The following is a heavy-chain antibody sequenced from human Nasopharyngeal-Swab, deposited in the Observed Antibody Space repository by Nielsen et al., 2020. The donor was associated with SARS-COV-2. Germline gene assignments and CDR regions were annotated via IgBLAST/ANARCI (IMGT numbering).Heavy chain of an antibody. CDR1: GYTFTSYD. V-gene: IGHV1-8*01. J-gene: IGHJ6*02. D-gene: IGHD6-13*01. Sequence: ASVKVSCKASGYTFTSYDINWVRQATGQGLEWMGWMNPNSGNTGYAQKFQGRVTMTRNTSISTAYMELSSLRSEDTAVYYWARDSSSSWPIYYYYYYGMDVWGQGTTVTVSS. CDR3: ARDSSSSWPIYYYYYYGMDV. CDR2: MNPNSGNT.